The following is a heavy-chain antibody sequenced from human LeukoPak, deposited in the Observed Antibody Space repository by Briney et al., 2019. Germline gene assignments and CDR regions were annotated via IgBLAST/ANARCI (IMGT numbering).Heavy chain of an antibody. CDR2: IYHSGST. V-gene: IGHV4-30-2*01. CDR3: ASSSGWYSGAFDI. J-gene: IGHJ3*02. CDR1: GGSISSGGYS. D-gene: IGHD6-19*01. Sequence: PSETLSLTCAVSGGSISSGGYSWSWIRQPPGKGLEWIGYIYHSGSTYCNPSLKSRVTISVDRSKNQFSLKLSSVTAADTAVYYCASSSGWYSGAFDIWGQGTMVTVSS.